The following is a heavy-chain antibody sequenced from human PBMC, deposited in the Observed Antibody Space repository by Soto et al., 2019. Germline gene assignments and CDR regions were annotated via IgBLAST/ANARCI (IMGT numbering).Heavy chain of an antibody. D-gene: IGHD5-12*01. V-gene: IGHV1-69*13. CDR2: IIPIFGTA. Sequence: RASVKVSCKASGGTFSSYAISWVRQAPGQGLEWMGGIIPIFGTANYAQKFQGRVTITADESTSTAYMELSSLRSEDTAVYYCARDLGRYSGYDFFYYGMDVWGQGTTVTVSS. J-gene: IGHJ6*02. CDR1: GGTFSSYA. CDR3: ARDLGRYSGYDFFYYGMDV.